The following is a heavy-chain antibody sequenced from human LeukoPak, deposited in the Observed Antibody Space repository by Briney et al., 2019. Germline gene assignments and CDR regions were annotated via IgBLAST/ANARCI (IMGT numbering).Heavy chain of an antibody. CDR2: MNPNSGNT. CDR1: GYTFTSYD. D-gene: IGHD2/OR15-2a*01. V-gene: IGHV1-8*03. J-gene: IGHJ3*02. Sequence: ASVKVSCKASGYTFTSYDINWVRQATGQGLEWMGWMNPNSGNTGYAQKFQGRVTITRNTSISTAYMELSSLRSEDTAVYYCARYFSIARDDAFDIWGQGTMATVSS. CDR3: ARYFSIARDDAFDI.